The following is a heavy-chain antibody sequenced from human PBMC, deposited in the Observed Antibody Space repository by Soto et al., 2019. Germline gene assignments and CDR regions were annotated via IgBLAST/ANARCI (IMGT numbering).Heavy chain of an antibody. J-gene: IGHJ6*02. CDR2: ISYDGSNK. V-gene: IGHV3-30*03. CDR1: GFTFSTYG. CDR3: ATRLGEAHYYAIVL. Sequence: QVQLVESGGGVVQPGRSLRLSCAASGFTFSTYGMHWVRQAPGKGLEWVAVISYDGSNKYYADSVKGRFTISRDNSKTRRYLQKIRQSGEGTASYYCATRLGEAHYYAIVLWGQGAT. D-gene: IGHD6-19*01.